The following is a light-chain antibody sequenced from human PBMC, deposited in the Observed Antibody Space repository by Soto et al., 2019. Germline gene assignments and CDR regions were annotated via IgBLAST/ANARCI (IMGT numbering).Light chain of an antibody. Sequence: EIVMTQFPLSLPVTPVEPASISCTHSQSLLNSNVNKFLDWYLQKPGQPPQLLIHLASKPASGVPDRCSASGSGTSFTLKISSVEAEDVGVDYGIQALRNPWTFGQGTKVEIK. CDR2: LAS. CDR1: QSLLNSNVNKF. CDR3: IQALRNPWT. V-gene: IGKV2-28*01. J-gene: IGKJ1*01.